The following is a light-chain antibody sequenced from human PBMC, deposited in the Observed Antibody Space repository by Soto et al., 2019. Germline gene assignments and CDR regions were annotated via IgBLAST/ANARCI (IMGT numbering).Light chain of an antibody. V-gene: IGKV2-24*01. CDR3: RQATRSCT. J-gene: IGKJ2*02. CDR1: QSLVHIDGNTY. Sequence: DIVLTQTRLSSPVTLGQPASISSRTSQSLVHIDGNTYFNWLQQRPGQPPRLLVYKISNRFPGVPERFRRSGAGTHFTLKISRVEAEDVGGYYCRQATRSCTLGQGNRREIK. CDR2: KIS.